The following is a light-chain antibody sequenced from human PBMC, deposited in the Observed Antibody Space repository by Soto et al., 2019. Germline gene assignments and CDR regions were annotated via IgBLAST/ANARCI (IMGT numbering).Light chain of an antibody. Sequence: EIVMTQSPATLSVSPGERATLSCWASHSVSSNLAWYQQKPGQGPRLLIYGASSRATGIPARFSGSGSGTEFTLTISSLQSEDFAVYSCQQYNNWPPTFGQGTKVEVK. CDR1: HSVSSN. J-gene: IGKJ1*01. CDR2: GAS. CDR3: QQYNNWPPT. V-gene: IGKV3-15*01.